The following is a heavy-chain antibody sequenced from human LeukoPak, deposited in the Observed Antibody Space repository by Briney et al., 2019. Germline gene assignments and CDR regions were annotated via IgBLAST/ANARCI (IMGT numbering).Heavy chain of an antibody. V-gene: IGHV1-69*05. J-gene: IGHJ4*02. CDR3: ATPVGYGSGRILTGAYYFDY. Sequence: SVKVSCKASGGTFSSYAISWVRQAPGQGLEWMGGIIPIFGTASYAQKFQGRVTITTDESTSTAYMELSSLRSEDTAVYYCATPVGYGSGRILTGAYYFDYWGQGTLVTVSS. CDR1: GGTFSSYA. D-gene: IGHD3-10*01. CDR2: IIPIFGTA.